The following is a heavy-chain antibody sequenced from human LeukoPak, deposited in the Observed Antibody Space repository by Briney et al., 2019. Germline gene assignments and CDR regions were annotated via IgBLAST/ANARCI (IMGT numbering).Heavy chain of an antibody. CDR1: GFTFSSYE. J-gene: IGHJ6*03. D-gene: IGHD5-18*01. CDR2: ISSSGSTI. V-gene: IGHV3-48*03. Sequence: GGSLRLSCAASGFTFSSYEMNWVRQAPGKGLEWVSYISSSGSTIYYADSVKGRFTISRDNSKNSLYLQMNSLRTEDTALYYCAKDDGYSDDYYYYYYMDVWGKGTTVTVSS. CDR3: AKDDGYSDDYYYYYYMDV.